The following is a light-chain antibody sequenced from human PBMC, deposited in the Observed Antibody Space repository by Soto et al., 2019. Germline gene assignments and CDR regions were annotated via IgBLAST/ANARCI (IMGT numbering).Light chain of an antibody. Sequence: QSALTQPPSVSGSPGQSVTISCTGTSTDFVSYNRVSWYQQPPGTAPKLIIYEASNRPSGVPDRFSGSKSGNTASLTISGLQAEDEADYYCSSYTSSFTRVFGTGTKVTVL. CDR2: EAS. CDR3: SSYTSSFTRV. V-gene: IGLV2-18*02. J-gene: IGLJ1*01. CDR1: STDFVSYNR.